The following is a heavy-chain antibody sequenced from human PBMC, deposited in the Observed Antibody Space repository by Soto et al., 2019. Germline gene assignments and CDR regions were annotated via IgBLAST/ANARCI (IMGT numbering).Heavy chain of an antibody. D-gene: IGHD6-13*01. CDR2: IYSIGST. V-gene: IGHV4-39*01. J-gene: IGHJ6*02. CDR3: RRSSRYSTDV. Sequence: QLQLQESGPELVKPSETLSLTCTVSGGSISSSSYWGWIRQPPGKGLEWIGSIYSIGSTYYNPSLKSRVTISVDTSKNQFSLKLSSVTAADTAVYYCRRSSRYSTDVWGQGTTVTVSS. CDR1: GGSISSSSY.